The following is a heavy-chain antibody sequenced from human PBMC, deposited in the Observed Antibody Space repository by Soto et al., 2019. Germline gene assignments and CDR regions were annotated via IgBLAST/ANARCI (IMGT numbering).Heavy chain of an antibody. Sequence: PSETLSLTCTVSGGSISSYYWSWIRQPPGKGLEWIGYIYYSGSTNYNPSLKSRVTISVDTSKNQFSLKLSSVTAADTAVYYCARGYSSSSYLDYWGQGTLVTVS. CDR3: ARGYSSSSYLDY. D-gene: IGHD6-6*01. CDR2: IYYSGST. CDR1: GGSISSYY. J-gene: IGHJ4*02. V-gene: IGHV4-59*01.